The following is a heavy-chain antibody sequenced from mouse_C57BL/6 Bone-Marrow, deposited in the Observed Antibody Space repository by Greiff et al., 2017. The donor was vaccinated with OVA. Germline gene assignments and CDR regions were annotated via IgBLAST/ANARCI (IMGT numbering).Heavy chain of an antibody. CDR3: ARLITTVVSPPWFAY. CDR1: GFTFSSYG. Sequence: DVKLVESGGDLVKPGGSLKLSCAASGFTFSSYGMSWVRQTPDKRLEWVATISSGGSYTYYPDSVKGRFTISRDNAKNTLYLQMSSLKSEDTAMYYCARLITTVVSPPWFAYWGQGTLVTVSA. V-gene: IGHV5-6*02. D-gene: IGHD1-1*01. CDR2: ISSGGSYT. J-gene: IGHJ3*01.